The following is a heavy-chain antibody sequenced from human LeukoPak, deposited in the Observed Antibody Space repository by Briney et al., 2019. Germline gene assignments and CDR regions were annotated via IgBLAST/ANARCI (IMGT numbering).Heavy chain of an antibody. D-gene: IGHD3-22*01. CDR3: ARSGFTMIVDDAFDI. V-gene: IGHV1-18*01. Sequence: ASVKVSCKASGYTFTSYGISWVRQAPGQGLEWMGWISAYNGNTNYAQKFQGRVTMTRNTSISTAYMELSSLRSEDTAVYYCARSGFTMIVDDAFDIWGQGTMVTVSS. J-gene: IGHJ3*02. CDR1: GYTFTSYG. CDR2: ISAYNGNT.